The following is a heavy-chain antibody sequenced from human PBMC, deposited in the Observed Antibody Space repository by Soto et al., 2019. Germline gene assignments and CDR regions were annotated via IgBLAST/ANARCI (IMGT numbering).Heavy chain of an antibody. J-gene: IGHJ6*02. CDR1: GYTFTGYY. CDR3: AKNGQPPYYYYGLDV. D-gene: IGHD2-8*01. Sequence: GASVKVSCKASGYTFTGYYMHWVRQAPGQGLEWMGWISGYNGDTNCAQKFQDRVSMTIDTSTGTAYMELRSLTSDDTAIYYCAKNGQPPYYYYGLDVWGQGTKVTVPS. CDR2: ISGYNGDT. V-gene: IGHV1-18*04.